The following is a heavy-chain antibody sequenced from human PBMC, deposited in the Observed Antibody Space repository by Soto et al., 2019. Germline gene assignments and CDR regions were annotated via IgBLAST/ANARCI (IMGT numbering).Heavy chain of an antibody. D-gene: IGHD3-3*01. V-gene: IGHV3-30-3*01. Sequence: QVQLVESGGGVVQPGRSLRLSCAASGFTFSSYAMHWVRQAPGKGLEWVAVISYDGSNKYYADSVKGRFTISRDNSKNTLYLQMNSLRAGDTAVYYCARDVSRITFFGVPTTPNRYFDYCCQGTLVTVSS. CDR3: ARDVSRITFFGVPTTPNRYFDY. CDR2: ISYDGSNK. CDR1: GFTFSSYA. J-gene: IGHJ4*02.